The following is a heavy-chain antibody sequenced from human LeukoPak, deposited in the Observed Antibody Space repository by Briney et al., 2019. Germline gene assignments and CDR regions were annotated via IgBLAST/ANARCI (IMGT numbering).Heavy chain of an antibody. Sequence: SGPTLVKPTQTLTLTCTFSGFSLSTSGVGVGWIRQPPGKALEWLALIYWDDDKRYSPSLKSRLTITKDTSKNQVVLKMTNMDPVDTATYYCAHIPLTGVLPPMAQAGYYFDYWGQGTLVTVSS. D-gene: IGHD7-27*01. CDR1: GFSLSTSGVG. J-gene: IGHJ4*02. CDR3: AHIPLTGVLPPMAQAGYYFDY. V-gene: IGHV2-5*02. CDR2: IYWDDDK.